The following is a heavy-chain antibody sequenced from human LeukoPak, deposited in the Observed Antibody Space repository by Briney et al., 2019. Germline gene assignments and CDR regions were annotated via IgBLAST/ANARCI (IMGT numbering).Heavy chain of an antibody. V-gene: IGHV4-39*07. Sequence: PSETLSLTCTVSGGSISSSSYYWGWIRQPPGKGLEWIGSIYYSGSTYYNPSLKSRVTISVDTSKNQFSLKLSSVTAADTAVYYCARIASERGIAAALNSFDYWGQGTLVTVSS. CDR2: IYYSGST. J-gene: IGHJ4*02. D-gene: IGHD6-13*01. CDR1: GGSISSSSYY. CDR3: ARIASERGIAAALNSFDY.